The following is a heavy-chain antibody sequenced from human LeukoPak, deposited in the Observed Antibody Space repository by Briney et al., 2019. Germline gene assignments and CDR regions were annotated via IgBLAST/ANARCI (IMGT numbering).Heavy chain of an antibody. D-gene: IGHD5-24*01. Sequence: GASVKVSCKASGYTFTGYYMHWVRQAPGQGLEWMGWINPNSGGTNYAQKFQGRVTMTRDTSISTAYMELSRLRSDDTAVYYCAREGEMATTLGSYYFDYWGQGTLVTVSS. CDR2: INPNSGGT. V-gene: IGHV1-2*02. J-gene: IGHJ4*02. CDR3: AREGEMATTLGSYYFDY. CDR1: GYTFTGYY.